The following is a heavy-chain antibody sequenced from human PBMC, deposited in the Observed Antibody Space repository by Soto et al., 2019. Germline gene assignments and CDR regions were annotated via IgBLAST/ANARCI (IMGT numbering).Heavy chain of an antibody. D-gene: IGHD3-3*01. Sequence: SETLSLTCTVSGGSFKSGSYSWSWIRQPPGKGLEWIGYVYHTGRTSYNPSLKSRVSISMDTSKNQFSLNLDSVTAADTAVYFCARDFAYFDSRGQGTLVTVSS. CDR1: GGSFKSGSYS. CDR3: ARDFAYFDS. V-gene: IGHV4-61*01. CDR2: VYHTGRT. J-gene: IGHJ4*02.